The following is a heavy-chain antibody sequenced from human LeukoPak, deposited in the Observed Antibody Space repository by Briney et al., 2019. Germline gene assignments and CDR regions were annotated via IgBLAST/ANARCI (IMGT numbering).Heavy chain of an antibody. V-gene: IGHV1-8*03. CDR2: MNPNSGNT. CDR3: ARVHSSSSGWFDP. J-gene: IGHJ5*02. D-gene: IGHD6-6*01. Sequence: ASVKVSCKASGYTLTSYDINWVRQATGQGLEWMGWMNPNSGNTGYAHKFQGRVTITRNTSISTAYMELSSLRSEDTAVYYCARVHSSSSGWFDPWGQGTLVTVSS. CDR1: GYTLTSYD.